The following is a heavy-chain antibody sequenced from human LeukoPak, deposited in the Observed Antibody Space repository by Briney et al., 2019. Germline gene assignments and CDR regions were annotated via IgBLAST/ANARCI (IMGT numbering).Heavy chain of an antibody. CDR2: INPNSGGT. Sequence: ASVKVSCKASGYTFTSYYMHWVRQAPGQGLEWMGWINPNSGGTEYAQNFQGRVTMTRDTSISTAFMELSRLRYDDTAVYYCARITGERPFDIWGQGTMVTVSS. CDR3: ARITGERPFDI. V-gene: IGHV1-2*02. J-gene: IGHJ3*02. CDR1: GYTFTSYY. D-gene: IGHD7-27*01.